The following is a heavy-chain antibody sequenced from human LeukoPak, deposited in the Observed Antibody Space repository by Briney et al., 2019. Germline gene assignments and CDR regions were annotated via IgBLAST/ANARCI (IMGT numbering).Heavy chain of an antibody. CDR3: ARGRYYDFGSGYGAYYMDV. CDR1: GGTFSSYA. Sequence: PSMKLSCKASGGTFSSYAISWDRQAPGHGLEWMGVIIPIVGSATYARELQCRQAITTGESTSAAYFEVSGLRSEDTVVYDCARGRYYDFGSGYGAYYMDVWGKGTMVTVSS. J-gene: IGHJ6*03. D-gene: IGHD3-3*01. V-gene: IGHV1-69*05. CDR2: IIPIVGSA.